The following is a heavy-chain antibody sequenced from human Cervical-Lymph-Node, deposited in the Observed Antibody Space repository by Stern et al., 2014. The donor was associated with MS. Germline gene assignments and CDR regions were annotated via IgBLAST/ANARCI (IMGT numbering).Heavy chain of an antibody. V-gene: IGHV1-69*01. Sequence: VQLVESGAEVKKPGYSVKVSCKASGGTFSSYAISWVRQAPGQGLEWMGGIIPIFGTANYAQKLQGRVTITADESTSTAYMELSSLRSEDTAVYYCARDPTGIVVVTDYYYGMDVWGQGTTVTVSS. D-gene: IGHD2-21*02. CDR3: ARDPTGIVVVTDYYYGMDV. CDR1: GGTFSSYA. CDR2: IIPIFGTA. J-gene: IGHJ6*02.